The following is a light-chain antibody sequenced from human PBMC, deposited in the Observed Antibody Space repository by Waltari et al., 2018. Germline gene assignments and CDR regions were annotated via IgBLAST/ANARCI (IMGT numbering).Light chain of an antibody. V-gene: IGLV7-46*01. Sequence: QAVVTQEPAMTVSPGGTVTLTCGSSTGAVTSGHHPSWVQQKPGQAPRALAYETSNKHSWTPDRVSGYLLGDKAARTLSSAQPEDEADYYCMVSNVGAQWKFGGGTKLTV. CDR2: ETS. CDR3: MVSNVGAQWK. J-gene: IGLJ3*02. CDR1: TGAVTSGHH.